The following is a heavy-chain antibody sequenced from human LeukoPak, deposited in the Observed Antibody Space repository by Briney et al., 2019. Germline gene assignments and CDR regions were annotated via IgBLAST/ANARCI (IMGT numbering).Heavy chain of an antibody. CDR3: AREGSRYSRKKYGMDV. D-gene: IGHD6-13*01. CDR2: ISSSSSYI. Sequence: PGGSLRLSCAASGFTFSSYSMNWVRQAPGKGLEWVSSISSSSSYIYYADSVKGRFTISRDNAKNSLYLQMNSLRSDDTAVYYCAREGSRYSRKKYGMDVWGQGTTVTVSS. V-gene: IGHV3-21*04. CDR1: GFTFSSYS. J-gene: IGHJ6*02.